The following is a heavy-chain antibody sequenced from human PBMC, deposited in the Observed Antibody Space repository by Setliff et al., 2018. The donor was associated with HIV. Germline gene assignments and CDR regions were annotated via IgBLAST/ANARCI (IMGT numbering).Heavy chain of an antibody. Sequence: SETLSLTCGVSGYSIRSGYYWGWIRQPPGKGLEWIGSIYESGSPYYDSSLKSRVTISVDTSRNQFSLNLSSVTAADTAVYYCARQTYKSGRYDSWGQGTLVTVSS. J-gene: IGHJ5*01. V-gene: IGHV4-38-2*01. CDR2: IYESGSP. CDR1: GYSIRSGYY. D-gene: IGHD3-3*01. CDR3: ARQTYKSGRYDS.